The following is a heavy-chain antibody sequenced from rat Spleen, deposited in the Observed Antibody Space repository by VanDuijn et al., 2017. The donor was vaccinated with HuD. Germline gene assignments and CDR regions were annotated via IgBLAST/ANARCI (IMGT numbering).Heavy chain of an antibody. CDR3: TRSTTEGIAPFDY. V-gene: IGHV5S10*01. J-gene: IGHJ3*01. D-gene: IGHD1-11*01. CDR2: IIYDGSRT. CDR1: GFTFSDYY. Sequence: EVQLAESGGGLVQPGRSLKLSCAASGFTFSDYYMAWVRQAPTKGLEWVATIIYDGSRTYYRDSVKGRFTISRDNAENTLYLQMNSLTSEDTATYYCTRSTTEGIAPFDYWGQGTLVTVSS.